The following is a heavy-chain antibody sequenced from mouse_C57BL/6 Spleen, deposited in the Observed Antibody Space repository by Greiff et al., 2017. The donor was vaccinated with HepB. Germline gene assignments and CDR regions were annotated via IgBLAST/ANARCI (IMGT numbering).Heavy chain of an antibody. V-gene: IGHV1-50*01. J-gene: IGHJ2*01. D-gene: IGHD2-1*01. CDR1: GYTFTSYW. CDR3: ARSSWDLLWSFDY. Sequence: QVQLQQPGAELVKPGASVKLSCKASGYTFTSYWMQGVKQRPGQGLEWIGEIDPSDSYTNYNQKFKGKAKLTVDTSSSTAYMQLRSLTSEDSAVYYCARSSWDLLWSFDYWGQGTTLTVSS. CDR2: IDPSDSYT.